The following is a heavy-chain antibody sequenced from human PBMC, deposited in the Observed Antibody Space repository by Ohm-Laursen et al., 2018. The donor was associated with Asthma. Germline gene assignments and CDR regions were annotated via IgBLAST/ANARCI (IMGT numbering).Heavy chain of an antibody. CDR1: GGTFGKYA. Sequence: ASVKVSCKASGGTFGKYAVGWVRQAPGQGLEWMGWINTNTGNPTYAQGFTGRFVFSLDTSVSTAYLQICSLKAEDAAVYYCARTLLHDYGDYVPNWYFDLWGRGTLVTVSS. CDR2: INTNTGNP. D-gene: IGHD4-17*01. V-gene: IGHV7-4-1*01. CDR3: ARTLLHDYGDYVPNWYFDL. J-gene: IGHJ2*01.